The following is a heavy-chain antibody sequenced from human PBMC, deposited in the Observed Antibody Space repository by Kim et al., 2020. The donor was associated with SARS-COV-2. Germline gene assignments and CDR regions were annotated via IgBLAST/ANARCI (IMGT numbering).Heavy chain of an antibody. CDR2: ISDDGGST. D-gene: IGHD4-17*01. CDR1: GITFSSYA. Sequence: GGSLRLSCAASGITFSSYAMSWVRQAPGKGLEWVSAISDDGGSTFYADSVKGRFTISRDNSKNTLYLQMSSLRAEDTAVYYCAKEPTTVTGYWYFDLWGRGTLVTVSS. J-gene: IGHJ2*01. V-gene: IGHV3-23*01. CDR3: AKEPTTVTGYWYFDL.